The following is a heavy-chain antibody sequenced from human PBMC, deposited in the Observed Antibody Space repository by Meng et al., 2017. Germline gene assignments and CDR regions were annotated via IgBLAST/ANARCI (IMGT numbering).Heavy chain of an antibody. Sequence: ASVKVSCKASGYTFTSYAMNWVRQAPGQGLEWMGWINTNTGNPTHAQGFTGRFVFSLDTSVSTAYLQISSLKAEDTAVYYCARDVTWGSTSCYDYWGQGTLVTVSS. CDR2: INTNTGNP. D-gene: IGHD2-2*01. J-gene: IGHJ4*02. CDR3: ARDVTWGSTSCYDY. CDR1: GYTFTSYA. V-gene: IGHV7-4-1*02.